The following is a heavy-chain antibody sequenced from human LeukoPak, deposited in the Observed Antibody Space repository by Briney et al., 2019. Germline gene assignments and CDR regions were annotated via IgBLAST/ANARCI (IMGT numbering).Heavy chain of an antibody. Sequence: AGSLRLSCAASGFTVSDSYMSWVRQAPGKGLEWVSVVYSGGATYYADSVKGRFTISRDNSKNTLYRQMNSLRAEDAAVYYCARALNLGWLRHYFDYWGQGTLVTVSS. CDR3: ARALNLGWLRHYFDY. J-gene: IGHJ4*02. CDR1: GFTVSDSY. D-gene: IGHD5-12*01. V-gene: IGHV3-66*01. CDR2: VYSGGAT.